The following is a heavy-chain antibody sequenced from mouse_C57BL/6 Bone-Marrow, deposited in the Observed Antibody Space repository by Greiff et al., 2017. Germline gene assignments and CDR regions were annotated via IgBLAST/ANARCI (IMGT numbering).Heavy chain of an antibody. J-gene: IGHJ1*03. D-gene: IGHD1-1*01. CDR1: GYTFPSYW. CDR2: IDPNSGGT. V-gene: IGHV1-72*01. Sequence: QVQLQQPGAELVKPGASVKLSCKASGYTFPSYWMHWVKQRPGRGLEWSGRIDPNSGGTKYNEKFKSKATLTVDKPSRTAYMQHSSLTSEDSAVYYGASFYDGRSPWYFEGWGTGTTVTVST. CDR3: ASFYDGRSPWYFEG.